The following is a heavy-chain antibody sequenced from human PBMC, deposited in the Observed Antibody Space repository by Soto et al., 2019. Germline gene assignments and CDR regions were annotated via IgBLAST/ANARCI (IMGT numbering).Heavy chain of an antibody. CDR1: SGPDRSHN. J-gene: IGHJ6*02. Sequence: QVQLQQSGPRLVKPSETLSLTCTVSSGPDRSHNWGWIRQPPGRGLEWIGYVYYNGDTAYNPSLWGRVTISADTSTNDISLTLNSVTAADTAVYYCVRQGIDYLHGLVDVWGQGTTVSVSS. V-gene: IGHV4-59*08. CDR2: VYYNGDT. CDR3: VRQGIDYLHGLVDV. D-gene: IGHD4-17*01.